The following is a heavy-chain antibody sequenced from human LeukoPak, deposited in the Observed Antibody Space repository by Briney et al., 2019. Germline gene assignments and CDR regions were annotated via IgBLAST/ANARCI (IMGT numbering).Heavy chain of an antibody. V-gene: IGHV3-53*01. D-gene: IGHD4-17*01. Sequence: GGSLRLSCAASGFTVSSNYMSWVRQAPGKGLEWVSVIYSGGSTYYADSVKGRFTISRDNSKNTLYLQMNSLRAEDTAVHYCARLDYGDYVGAFDIWGQGTMVTVSS. CDR3: ARLDYGDYVGAFDI. CDR1: GFTVSSNY. CDR2: IYSGGST. J-gene: IGHJ3*02.